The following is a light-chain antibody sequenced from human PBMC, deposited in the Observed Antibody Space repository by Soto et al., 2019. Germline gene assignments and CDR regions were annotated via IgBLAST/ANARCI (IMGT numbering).Light chain of an antibody. Sequence: QSVLTQPPSASGSPGQSVTLSCTGTSSDVGGYNYVSWYQQHPGKAPKLMIYEVSKRPSGVPDRFSGSKSGNTASLTVSGLQAEDEADYYCSSYAGSNNLMVFGGGTKVTVL. CDR3: SSYAGSNNLMV. J-gene: IGLJ2*01. CDR1: SSDVGGYNY. CDR2: EVS. V-gene: IGLV2-8*01.